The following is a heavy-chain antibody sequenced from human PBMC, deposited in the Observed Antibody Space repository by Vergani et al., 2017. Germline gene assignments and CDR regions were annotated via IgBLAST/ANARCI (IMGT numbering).Heavy chain of an antibody. Sequence: EVQLVQSGAEVKKPGESLKISCKGSGYSFTSYWMHWVRQAPGKGLVWVSRINSDGSSTSYADSVKGRFTISRDNAKNTLYLQMNSLRAEDTAVYYCARAGITMVRGVITPFDYWGQGTLVTVSS. D-gene: IGHD3-10*01. CDR3: ARAGITMVRGVITPFDY. J-gene: IGHJ4*02. V-gene: IGHV3-74*02. CDR2: INSDGSST. CDR1: GYSFTSYW.